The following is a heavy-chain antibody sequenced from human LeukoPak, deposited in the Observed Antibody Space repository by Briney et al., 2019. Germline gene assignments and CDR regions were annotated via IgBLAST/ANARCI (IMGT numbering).Heavy chain of an antibody. Sequence: PGGSLRLSCAASGFTFSNYNMNWVRQAPGKGLEWVSSISHTSTYIYYTDSVKGRFTISRDNAKNSLYLQMNSLRVEDTAVYYCARGSGSGGYYEIDYWGQGTLVTVSS. V-gene: IGHV3-21*01. D-gene: IGHD3-10*01. CDR1: GFTFSNYN. CDR3: ARGSGSGGYYEIDY. CDR2: ISHTSTYI. J-gene: IGHJ4*02.